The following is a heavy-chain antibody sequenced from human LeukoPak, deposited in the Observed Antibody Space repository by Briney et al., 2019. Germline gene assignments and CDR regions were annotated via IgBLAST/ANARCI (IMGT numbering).Heavy chain of an antibody. D-gene: IGHD2-15*01. CDR2: INHNGST. CDR3: ARGSQSLGYCSGGSCRAKIFDY. J-gene: IGHJ4*02. V-gene: IGHV4-34*01. Sequence: SETLSLTCAVYGGSFSGYYWSWIRQPPGKGLEWIGEINHNGSTNYNPSLKSRVTISVDTSKNQFSLKLSSVTAADTAVYYCARGSQSLGYCSGGSCRAKIFDYWGQGTLVTVSS. CDR1: GGSFSGYY.